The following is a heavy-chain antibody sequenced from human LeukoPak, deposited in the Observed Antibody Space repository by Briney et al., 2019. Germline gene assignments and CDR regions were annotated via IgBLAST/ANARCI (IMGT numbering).Heavy chain of an antibody. CDR1: GFTFYTYA. V-gene: IGHV3-23*01. CDR2: ISGSGDNT. D-gene: IGHD2-15*01. Sequence: GGSLRLSCAASGFTFYTYAMTWVRQAPGKGLEWVSSISGSGDNTYYADSVKGRFTVSRDNSKNTLYLQMNSLRAEDTAVHYCAKTPGDCTGGTCYSFDYWGQGSLVTVSS. CDR3: AKTPGDCTGGTCYSFDY. J-gene: IGHJ4*02.